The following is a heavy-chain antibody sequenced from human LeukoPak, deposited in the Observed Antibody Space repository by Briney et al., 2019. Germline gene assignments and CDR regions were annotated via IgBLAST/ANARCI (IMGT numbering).Heavy chain of an antibody. Sequence: SETLSLTCTVSGGSISSYYWSWIRQPPGKGLEWIGYIYYSGSTNYNPSLKSRVTISVDTSKNQFSLKLSSVTAADTAVYYCAREGGIVGSRWYSSHYYMDVWGKGTTVTVSS. D-gene: IGHD6-19*01. V-gene: IGHV4-59*01. CDR3: AREGGIVGSRWYSSHYYMDV. J-gene: IGHJ6*03. CDR1: GGSISSYY. CDR2: IYYSGST.